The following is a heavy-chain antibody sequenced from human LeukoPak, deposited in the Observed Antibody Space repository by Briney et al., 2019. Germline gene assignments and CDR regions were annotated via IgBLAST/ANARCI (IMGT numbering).Heavy chain of an antibody. V-gene: IGHV3-23*01. CDR2: ISGSGGST. D-gene: IGHD3-3*01. Sequence: GGSLRLSCAASGFTFSSYAMSWVRQAPGKGLEWVSPISGSGGSTYYADSVKGRFTIYRDNSKNTLYLQMNSLRAEDTAVYYCAKDSVTKYDFWSGPTYFVDYWGQGTLVTVSS. CDR1: GFTFSSYA. CDR3: AKDSVTKYDFWSGPTYFVDY. J-gene: IGHJ4*02.